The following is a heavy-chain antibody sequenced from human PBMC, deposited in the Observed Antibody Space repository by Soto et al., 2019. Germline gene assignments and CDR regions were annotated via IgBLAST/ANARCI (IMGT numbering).Heavy chain of an antibody. J-gene: IGHJ4*02. CDR2: IYYSGST. Sequence: SETLSLTCTVSGGSISSSSYYWGWIRQPPGKGLEWIGYIYYSGSTYYNPSLKSRVTISVDTSKNQFSLKLSSVTAADTAVYYCARGIEAAESFDYWGQGTLVTVSS. CDR3: ARGIEAAESFDY. V-gene: IGHV4-31*03. CDR1: GGSISSSSYY. D-gene: IGHD6-13*01.